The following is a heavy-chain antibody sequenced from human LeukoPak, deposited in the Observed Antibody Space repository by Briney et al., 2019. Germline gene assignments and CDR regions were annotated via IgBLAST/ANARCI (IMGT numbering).Heavy chain of an antibody. V-gene: IGHV4-39*01. J-gene: IGHJ4*02. CDR2: IYYSGST. CDR3: ARQGLRLGESLDY. Sequence: SETLSLTCTVSGGSISSSSNYWDWVRQPPGKGLEWIGSIYYSGSTYYNPSLKSRVTISVDTSKNLFSLKLSSVTAADTAVYYCARQGLRLGESLDYWGQGTLVTVSS. D-gene: IGHD3-16*01. CDR1: GGSISSSSNY.